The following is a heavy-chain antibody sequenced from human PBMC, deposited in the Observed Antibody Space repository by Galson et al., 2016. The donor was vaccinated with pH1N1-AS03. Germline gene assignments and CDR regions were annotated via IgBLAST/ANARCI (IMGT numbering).Heavy chain of an antibody. CDR2: FSWDGVTT. CDR1: GFTFHDYT. D-gene: IGHD2-15*01. Sequence: SLRLSCAASGFTFHDYTMHWVRQVPGKGLEWVSLFSWDGVTTFYADSVKGRFAISRDNSQNSLYLQMNSLRIEDTAFYYCAKERNRIIGSWGQGTLVTVSS. CDR3: AKERNRIIGS. V-gene: IGHV3-43*01. J-gene: IGHJ4*02.